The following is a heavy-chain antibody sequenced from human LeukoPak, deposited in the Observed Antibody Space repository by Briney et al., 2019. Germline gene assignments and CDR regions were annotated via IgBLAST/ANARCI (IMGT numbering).Heavy chain of an antibody. CDR1: GFTFSSYS. CDR3: AKTAVAALDY. Sequence: GGSLRLSCAASGFTFSSYSMNWVRQAPGKGLEWVSSISSSSSYIYYADSVEGRFTISRDNAKNSLYLQMNSLRAEDTAVYYCAKTAVAALDYWGQGTLVTVSS. V-gene: IGHV3-21*01. D-gene: IGHD6-19*01. J-gene: IGHJ4*02. CDR2: ISSSSSYI.